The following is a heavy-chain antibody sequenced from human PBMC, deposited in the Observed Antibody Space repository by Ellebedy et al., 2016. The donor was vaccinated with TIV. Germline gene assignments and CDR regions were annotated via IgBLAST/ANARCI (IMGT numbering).Heavy chain of an antibody. CDR3: AKGRGGSSYSSLDV. CDR2: ISWNGGSI. CDR1: GSTFEDNG. J-gene: IGHJ6*02. Sequence: GESLKISCAASGSTFEDNGMSWVRQAPGKGLEWVSGISWNGGSIGYADSVKGRFTISRDNSQNTLYLQMNSLRAEDTAVYYCAKGRGGSSYSSLDVWGQGTTVTVSS. D-gene: IGHD2-15*01. V-gene: IGHV3-20*04.